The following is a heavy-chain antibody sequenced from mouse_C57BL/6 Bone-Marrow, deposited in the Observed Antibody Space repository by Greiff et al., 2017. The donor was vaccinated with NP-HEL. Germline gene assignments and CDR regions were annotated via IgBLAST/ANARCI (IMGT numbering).Heavy chain of an antibody. CDR1: GFTFSSYG. D-gene: IGHD2-4*01. CDR3: ASPYDYDVAWFAY. CDR2: ISSGGSYT. V-gene: IGHV5-6*01. Sequence: EVKLMESGGDLVKPGGSLKLSCAASGFTFSSYGMSWVRQTPDKRLEWVANISSGGSYTYYPDSVKGRFTISRDNAKNTLYLQMSSLKSEDTAMYYCASPYDYDVAWFAYWGQGTLVTVSA. J-gene: IGHJ3*01.